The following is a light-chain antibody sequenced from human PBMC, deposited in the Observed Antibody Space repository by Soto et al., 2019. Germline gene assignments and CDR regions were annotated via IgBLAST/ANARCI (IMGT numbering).Light chain of an antibody. CDR1: QSVSSSF. CDR3: QQYGSSPLT. CDR2: GAS. Sequence: EIVLTQSPGTLSLSPGERATLSCRASQSVSSSFLAWYQQKPGQAPRLLIYGASSRATSIPDRFSGSGSGTDFTLTIIRLEPEDVAVYYCQQYGSSPLTFGGGTKVEIK. J-gene: IGKJ4*01. V-gene: IGKV3-20*01.